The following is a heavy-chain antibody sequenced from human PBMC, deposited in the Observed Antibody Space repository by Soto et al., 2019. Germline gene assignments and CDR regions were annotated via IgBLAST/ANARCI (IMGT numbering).Heavy chain of an antibody. Sequence: SETLSLTCSFLGDSVTSHYLXWIRQSPEKGLEWIGYMHYTGFSHSNPALKSRLTISVDRSKNQFTLQLTSVTVADPAVDYCARARGGITVSSKPLGEWFDPWGQGTLVTVSS. CDR1: GDSVTSHY. CDR2: MHYTGFS. J-gene: IGHJ5*02. D-gene: IGHD6-19*01. CDR3: ARARGGITVSSKPLGEWFDP. V-gene: IGHV4-59*02.